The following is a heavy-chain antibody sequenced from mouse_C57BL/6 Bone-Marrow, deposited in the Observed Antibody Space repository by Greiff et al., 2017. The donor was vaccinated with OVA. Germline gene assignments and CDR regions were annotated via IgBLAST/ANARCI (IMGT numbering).Heavy chain of an antibody. V-gene: IGHV1-18*01. CDR2: INPNNGGT. CDR3: ARSSIYYDYDGPLYWYFDV. J-gene: IGHJ1*03. CDR1: GYTFTDYN. Sequence: EVKLQESGPELVKPGASVKIPCKASGYTFTDYNMDWVKQSHGKSLEWIGDINPNNGGTIYNQKFKGKATLTVDKSSSTAYMELRSLTSEDTAVYYCARSSIYYDYDGPLYWYFDVWGTGTTVTVSS. D-gene: IGHD2-4*01.